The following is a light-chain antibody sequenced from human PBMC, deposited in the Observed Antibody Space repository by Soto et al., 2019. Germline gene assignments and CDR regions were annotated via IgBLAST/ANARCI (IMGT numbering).Light chain of an antibody. CDR3: SSFAGNNNLV. Sequence: QSVLTQPASVSGSPGQSITISCTGTSSDVGGYNYVSWYQQHPGKAPKLMISEVSKRPSGVPDRFSGSKSGNTASLTVSGLQAEDEADYYCSSFAGNNNLVFGGGTKLTVL. CDR2: EVS. CDR1: SSDVGGYNY. J-gene: IGLJ2*01. V-gene: IGLV2-8*01.